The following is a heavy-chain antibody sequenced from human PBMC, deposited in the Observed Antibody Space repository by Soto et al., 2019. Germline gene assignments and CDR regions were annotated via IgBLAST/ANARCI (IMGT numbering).Heavy chain of an antibody. Sequence: ASVKVSCKASGYTFTSYYMHWVRQAPGQGLEWMGIISPNNGNTSYAQKFQGRVTMTTDTSTSTAYMELRSLRSDDTAVYYCARDSPPNYLWGQGTLVTVSS. V-gene: IGHV1-46*01. CDR3: ARDSPPNYL. CDR2: ISPNNGNT. CDR1: GYTFTSYY. J-gene: IGHJ5*02. D-gene: IGHD7-27*01.